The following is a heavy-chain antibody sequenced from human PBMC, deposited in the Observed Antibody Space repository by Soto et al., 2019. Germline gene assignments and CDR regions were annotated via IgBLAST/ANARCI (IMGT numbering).Heavy chain of an antibody. CDR1: GCTFISYC. V-gene: IGHV3-30*18. D-gene: IGHD6-6*01. J-gene: IGHJ4*02. CDR2: ILYDGSEK. Sequence: GGSLRRSCAASGCTFISYCMHGVRQAPCKGLEWVAVILYDGSEKWFAESVKGRFTISRDNSKNTLSLQMNSLRAEDTAMYYCAKDPEYRTSSLPKYFEYWGQRTPDPVSS. CDR3: AKDPEYRTSSLPKYFEY.